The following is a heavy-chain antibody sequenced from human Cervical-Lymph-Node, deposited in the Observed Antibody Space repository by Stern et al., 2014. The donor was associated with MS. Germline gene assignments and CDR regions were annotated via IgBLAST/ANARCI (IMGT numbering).Heavy chain of an antibody. CDR3: ARGGRSSGWSPPDAFDI. CDR1: GYTFTGYY. CDR2: INPNSGGT. D-gene: IGHD6-19*01. J-gene: IGHJ3*02. V-gene: IGHV1-2*04. Sequence: VHLVESGAEVKKPGASVKVSCKASGYTFTGYYIHWVRQAPGQGLEWMGWINPNSGGTNYAQKFQGWVTMTRDTSISTAYMELSRLRSDDTAVYYCARGGRSSGWSPPDAFDIWGQGTMVTVSS.